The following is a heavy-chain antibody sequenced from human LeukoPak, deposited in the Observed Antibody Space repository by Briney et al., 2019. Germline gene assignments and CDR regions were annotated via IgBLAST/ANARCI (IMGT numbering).Heavy chain of an antibody. J-gene: IGHJ4*02. V-gene: IGHV1-8*01. CDR1: GYTFTSYD. CDR2: MNPNSGNT. Sequence: ASVKVSCKASGYTFTSYDINWVRQAPGQGLEWMGWMNPNSGNTGYAQKFQGRVTMTRNTSISTAYMELSSLRSEDTAVYYCARVPRSEYYYDSSGYIPDYWGQGTLVTVSS. D-gene: IGHD3-22*01. CDR3: ARVPRSEYYYDSSGYIPDY.